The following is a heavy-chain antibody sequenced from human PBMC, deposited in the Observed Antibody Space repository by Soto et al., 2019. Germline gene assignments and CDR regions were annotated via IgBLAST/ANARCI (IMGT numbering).Heavy chain of an antibody. J-gene: IGHJ4*02. CDR3: ARGHGDYIGDFDY. V-gene: IGHV1-18*01. D-gene: IGHD4-17*01. CDR2: ISGFNGNT. Sequence: QVQLVQSGTEVKKSGASAKVSCKASGYTFTNYGISWVRQAPGQGLEWVGWISGFNGNTNYAQKLQGRVTMGTDTSTSTAYMQLRSLRSDDTAVYYCARGHGDYIGDFDYWGQGTLVTVSS. CDR1: GYTFTNYG.